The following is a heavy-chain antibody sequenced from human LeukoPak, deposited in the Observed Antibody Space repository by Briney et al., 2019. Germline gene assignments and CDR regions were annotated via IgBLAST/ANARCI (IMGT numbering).Heavy chain of an antibody. J-gene: IGHJ4*02. CDR3: ARDSGRGYFDY. Sequence: GGSLRLSCAASGFTVSSNYMTWVRQAPGKGLEWVSVIYSGGSTYYADSMKGRFTISRDNSKNTLYLQMNSLRAEDTAVYYCARDSGRGYFDYWGQGTLVTVSS. V-gene: IGHV3-53*01. D-gene: IGHD1-14*01. CDR1: GFTVSSNY. CDR2: IYSGGST.